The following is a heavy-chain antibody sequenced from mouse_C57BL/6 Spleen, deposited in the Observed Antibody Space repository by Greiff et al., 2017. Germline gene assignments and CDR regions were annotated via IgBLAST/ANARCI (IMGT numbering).Heavy chain of an antibody. CDR2: IDPSDSYT. CDR1: GYTFTSYW. Sequence: QVQLQQPGAELVMPGASVKLSCKASGYTFTSYWMHWVKQRPGQGLEWIGEIDPSDSYTNYNQKFKSKSTLTVDKSSSTAYMQLSSLTSEDSAVYYCARYLSDGYHWYFDGWGTGTTVTVSS. CDR3: ARYLSDGYHWYFDG. V-gene: IGHV1-69*01. D-gene: IGHD2-3*01. J-gene: IGHJ1*03.